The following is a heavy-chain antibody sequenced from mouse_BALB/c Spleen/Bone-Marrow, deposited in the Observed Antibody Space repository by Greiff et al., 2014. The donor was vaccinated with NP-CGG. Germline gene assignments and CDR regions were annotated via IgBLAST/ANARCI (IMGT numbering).Heavy chain of an antibody. CDR3: ARSRTGTYFDY. V-gene: IGHV1-7*01. D-gene: IGHD4-1*01. CDR2: INPSTGYT. Sequence: QVQLKESGAELGKPGASVKMSCKASGYTFTSYWVHWGKQRPGQGLEWIGYINPSTGYTEYNQKFKDKATLTADKSSSTAYMQLSSLTSEDSAVYYCARSRTGTYFDYWGQGTTLTVSS. J-gene: IGHJ2*01. CDR1: GYTFTSYW.